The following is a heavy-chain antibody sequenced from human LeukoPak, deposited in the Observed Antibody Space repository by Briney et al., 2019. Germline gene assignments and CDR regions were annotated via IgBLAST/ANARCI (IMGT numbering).Heavy chain of an antibody. V-gene: IGHV4-34*01. J-gene: IGHJ4*02. CDR3: ARGRLPPSLRRRYFDY. CDR1: GVSFSGYD. CDR2: INHSGST. Sequence: SETLCLTCAVYGVSFSGYDWSWIRQPPGKGLEWVGEINHSGSTNYNPSLKSRVTISVDTSKNQFSLKLSSVTAADTAVYYCARGRLPPSLRRRYFDYWGQGTLVTVSS. D-gene: IGHD5-12*01.